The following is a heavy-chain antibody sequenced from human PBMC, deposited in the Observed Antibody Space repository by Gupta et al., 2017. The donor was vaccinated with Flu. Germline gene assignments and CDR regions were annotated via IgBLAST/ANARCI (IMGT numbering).Heavy chain of an antibody. D-gene: IGHD1-26*01. Sequence: RLVRQTRGKGREWIGESERSGSTNYNPSLKSRVTMSGDKSKNQCSLKLSAVTAADKAVYYCAKNIGSSNFDYWGQGTLVTVSA. CDR3: AKNIGSSNFDY. CDR2: SERSGST. J-gene: IGHJ4*02. V-gene: IGHV4-4*02.